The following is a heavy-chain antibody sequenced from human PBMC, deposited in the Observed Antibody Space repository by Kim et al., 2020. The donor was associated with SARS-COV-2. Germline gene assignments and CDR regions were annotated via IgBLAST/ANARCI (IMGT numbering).Heavy chain of an antibody. Sequence: GGSLRLSCAASGFTFSDYYMSWIRQAPGKGLEWLSYISGSSSVTVSAASVKGRFTFSRDNAKNSLYLQMDRLRAEDTAFYYCTRTPSASGPPGDYWGQGPLRTVSP. D-gene: IGHD3-10*01. CDR3: TRTPSASGPPGDY. CDR2: ISGSSSVT. J-gene: IGHJ4*02. CDR1: GFTFSDYY. V-gene: IGHV3-11*03.